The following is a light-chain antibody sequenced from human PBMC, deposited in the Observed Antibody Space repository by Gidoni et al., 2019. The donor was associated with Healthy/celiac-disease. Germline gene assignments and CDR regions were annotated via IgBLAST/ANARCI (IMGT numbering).Light chain of an antibody. CDR3: QQYGSTKA. J-gene: IGKJ1*01. Sequence: DIVLTQSPGTLSFAPGARATLSCRASQSGSSSYLAWYQQKPGQAPKLLIYGASSRATGIPDRFSGSGSGTDFTLTISRLEPEDFAVYYCQQYGSTKAFGQGTKVEIK. CDR1: QSGSSSY. CDR2: GAS. V-gene: IGKV3-20*01.